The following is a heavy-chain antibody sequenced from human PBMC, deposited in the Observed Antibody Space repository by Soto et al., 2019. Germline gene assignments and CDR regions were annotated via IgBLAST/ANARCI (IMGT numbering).Heavy chain of an antibody. CDR2: MNPNSGNT. CDR1: GYTFTSYD. D-gene: IGHD3-10*01. CDR3: ARGINYHASGGDAFAI. V-gene: IGHV1-8*01. J-gene: IGHJ3*02. Sequence: QVQLVQSGAEVKKPGASVKVSCKASGYTFTSYDINWVRQATGQGLEWMGWMNPNSGNTGYAQKFQGRVTMTRNTSISTAYMELSSLRSEDTAVYYCARGINYHASGGDAFAIWGQGTMVTVSS.